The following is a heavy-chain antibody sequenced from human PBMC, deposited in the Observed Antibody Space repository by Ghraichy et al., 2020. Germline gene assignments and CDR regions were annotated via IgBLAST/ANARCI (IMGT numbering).Heavy chain of an antibody. CDR2: IYYSGST. Sequence: SETLSLTCTVSGGSISSYYWSWIRQPPGKGLEWIGYIYYSGSTNYNPSLKSRVTISVDTSKNQFSLKLSSVTAADTAVYYCARVRCMDDYGDYQCRYAFDIWGQGTMVTVSS. V-gene: IGHV4-59*01. CDR3: ARVRCMDDYGDYQCRYAFDI. J-gene: IGHJ3*02. CDR1: GGSISSYY. D-gene: IGHD4-17*01.